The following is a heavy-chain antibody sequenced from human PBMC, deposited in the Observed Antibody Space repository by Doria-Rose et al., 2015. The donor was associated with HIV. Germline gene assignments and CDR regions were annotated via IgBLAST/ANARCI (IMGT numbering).Heavy chain of an antibody. J-gene: IGHJ4*02. CDR2: IFSDDER. CDR3: ARIKSSRWYHKYYFDF. Sequence: QVTLKESGPVLVKPTETLTLTCTVSGVSLSSPGMGVSWIRQTPRHALAWLARIFSDDERSYKTSLKSRLTISRGTSKSQVVLTMTDMDPVDTATYYCARIKSSRWYHKYYFDFWGQGTLVIASA. CDR1: GVSLSSPGMG. V-gene: IGHV2-26*01. D-gene: IGHD6-13*01.